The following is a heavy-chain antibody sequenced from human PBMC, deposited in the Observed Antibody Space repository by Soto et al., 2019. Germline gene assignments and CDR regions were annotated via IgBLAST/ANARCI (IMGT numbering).Heavy chain of an antibody. V-gene: IGHV3-53*01. CDR3: AGTSLFDY. J-gene: IGHJ4*02. CDR2: IYAGGDT. CDR1: GFTVSGNY. Sequence: EVQLVEPGGALIQPGGSLRLSCAAYGFTVSGNYMSWVRQAPGQGLEWVSVIYAGGDTYYADSVKGRFTISRDSSKNTMYLQMNSLRVDDTAVYYCAGTSLFDYWGQGTLVTVSS.